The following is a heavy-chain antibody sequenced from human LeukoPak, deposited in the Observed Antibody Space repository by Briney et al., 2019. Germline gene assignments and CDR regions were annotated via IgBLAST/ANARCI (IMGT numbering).Heavy chain of an antibody. CDR2: IKGDGGEK. CDR1: GFTFSSFY. CDR3: AGGQGWLLDY. V-gene: IGHV3-7*05. J-gene: IGHJ4*02. Sequence: GGSLRLSCTASGFTFSSFYMSWVRQAPGKGLEWVANIKGDGGEKYYVDSVKGRFTISRDNAKNSLFLQMNSLRVEDTAVYYCAGGQGWLLDYWGQGTQVTVSS. D-gene: IGHD2-15*01.